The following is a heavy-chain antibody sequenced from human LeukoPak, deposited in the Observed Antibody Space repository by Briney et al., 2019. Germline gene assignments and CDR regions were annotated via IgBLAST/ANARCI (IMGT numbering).Heavy chain of an antibody. J-gene: IGHJ4*02. V-gene: IGHV3-23*01. CDR1: GFTFSSYA. CDR2: ISGSGGST. CDR3: AKGLEGFFDY. D-gene: IGHD1-1*01. Sequence: QPGGSLRLSCAASGFTFSSYAMSWIRQAPGKGLEWVSAISGSGGSTYYADSVKGRFTISRDNSKNTLFLQMNSLRADDTAVYYCAKGLEGFFDYWGQGTLVTVSS.